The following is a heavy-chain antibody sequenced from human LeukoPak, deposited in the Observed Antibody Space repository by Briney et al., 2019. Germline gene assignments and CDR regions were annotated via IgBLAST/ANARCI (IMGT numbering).Heavy chain of an antibody. CDR1: GYTFTSYG. CDR2: ISAYNGNT. D-gene: IGHD2-15*01. Sequence: ASVKVSCKASGYTFTSYGISWVRQAPGQGLEWMGWISAYNGNTNYAQKLQGRVTMTTDTSTSTAYMELRSLRSDDTAVYYCARDALYCSGGSRHHYWGQGTLVTVSS. J-gene: IGHJ4*02. V-gene: IGHV1-18*01. CDR3: ARDALYCSGGSRHHY.